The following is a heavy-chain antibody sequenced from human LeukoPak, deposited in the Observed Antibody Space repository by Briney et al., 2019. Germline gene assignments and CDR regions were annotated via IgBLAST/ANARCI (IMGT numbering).Heavy chain of an antibody. CDR2: IVVGSGNT. CDR3: AAEGASPGAFDI. J-gene: IGHJ3*02. CDR1: GFTFTSSA. V-gene: IGHV1-58*02. Sequence: SVKVSCKASGFTFTSSAMQWVRQTRGQRLEVIGWIVVGSGNTNYAQKFQERVTITRDMSTSTAYMELSSLRSEDTAVYYCAAEGASPGAFDIWGQGTMVTVSS. D-gene: IGHD2-2*01.